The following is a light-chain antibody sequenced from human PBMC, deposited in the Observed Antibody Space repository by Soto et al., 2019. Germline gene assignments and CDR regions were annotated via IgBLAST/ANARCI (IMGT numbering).Light chain of an antibody. CDR2: YDS. CDR1: NIGSKS. J-gene: IGLJ1*01. Sequence: SYELTQPPSVSVAPGKTARITCGGNNIGSKSVHWYQQKPGQAPVLVIYYDSDRPSGIPERSSGSNSGNTATLTISRVEAGDEADYYCQVWDSSSDHDVFGPGTKLTVL. V-gene: IGLV3-21*04. CDR3: QVWDSSSDHDV.